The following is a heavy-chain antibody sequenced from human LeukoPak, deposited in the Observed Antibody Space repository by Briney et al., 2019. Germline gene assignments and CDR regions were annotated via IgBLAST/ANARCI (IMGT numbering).Heavy chain of an antibody. V-gene: IGHV4-34*01. D-gene: IGHD5-12*01. CDR1: GGSFSGYY. Sequence: SETLSLTCAVYGGSFSGYYWSWIRQPPGKGLEWIGEINHSGSTNYNPSLKSRVTISVDTSKNQFSLKLSSVTAADTAVYYCARVTRGYSGYDYPRYFDYWGQGTLVTVSS. J-gene: IGHJ4*02. CDR3: ARVTRGYSGYDYPRYFDY. CDR2: INHSGST.